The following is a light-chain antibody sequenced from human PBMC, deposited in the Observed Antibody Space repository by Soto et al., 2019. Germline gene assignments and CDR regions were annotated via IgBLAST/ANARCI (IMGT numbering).Light chain of an antibody. V-gene: IGLV1-47*01. CDR2: RTN. CDR3: AACEDSLSGVV. Sequence: QSVLTQPPSASGTPGQRVTISCSGSSSNIGSNYVYWYQQLPGTAPKLLIYRTNQRPSGVPDRFSGSKSGTSASLAISGLRSEDEADYYCAACEDSLSGVVFGGGTKLTVL. J-gene: IGLJ2*01. CDR1: SSNIGSNY.